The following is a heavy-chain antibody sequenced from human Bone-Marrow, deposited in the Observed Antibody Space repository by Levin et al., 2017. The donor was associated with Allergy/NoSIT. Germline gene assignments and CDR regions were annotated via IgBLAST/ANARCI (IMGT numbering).Heavy chain of an antibody. CDR1: GYTFTSYA. CDR2: INAGNGNT. V-gene: IGHV1-3*01. D-gene: IGHD5-12*01. J-gene: IGHJ5*02. Sequence: AGESLKISCKASGYTFTSYAMHWVRQAPGQRLEWMGWINAGNGNTKYSQKFQGRVTITRDTSASTAYMELSSLRSEDTAVYYCARLTLWPRRGYSGYDQSGGYNWFDPWGQGTLVTVSS. CDR3: ARLTLWPRRGYSGYDQSGGYNWFDP.